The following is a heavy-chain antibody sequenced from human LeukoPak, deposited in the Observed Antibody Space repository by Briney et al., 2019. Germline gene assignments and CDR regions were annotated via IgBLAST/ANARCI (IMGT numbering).Heavy chain of an antibody. CDR3: AGGDYYDSRGYSYYFDY. CDR1: GCTFTSYG. J-gene: IGHJ4*02. CDR2: ISAYNGNT. D-gene: IGHD3-22*01. V-gene: IGHV1-18*01. Sequence: ASVKVSCKDSGCTFTSYGISWVRQAPGQGLEWMGWISAYNGNTNYAQKLQGRVTMTTDTSTSTAYMELRSLRSDDTAVYYCAGGDYYDSRGYSYYFDYWGQGTLVTVSS.